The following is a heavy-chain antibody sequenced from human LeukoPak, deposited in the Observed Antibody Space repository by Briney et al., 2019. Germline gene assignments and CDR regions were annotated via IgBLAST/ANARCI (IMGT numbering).Heavy chain of an antibody. V-gene: IGHV4-59*01. CDR1: GGSISSYY. CDR3: ARDHNYGMDV. CDR2: IYYSGST. Sequence: SETLSLTCIVSGGSISSYYWSWIRQPPGKGLEWIGYIYYSGSTNYNPSLKSRVTISVDTSKNQFSLKLSSVTAADTAVYYCARDHNYGMDVWGQGTTVTVSS. J-gene: IGHJ6*02.